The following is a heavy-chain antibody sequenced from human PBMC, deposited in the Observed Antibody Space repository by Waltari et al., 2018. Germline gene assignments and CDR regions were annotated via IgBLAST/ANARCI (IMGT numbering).Heavy chain of an antibody. D-gene: IGHD2-2*01. CDR3: ARDHPNIVVVPAAKFDP. CDR2: IYYSGST. CDR1: GGSISSSSYY. J-gene: IGHJ5*02. V-gene: IGHV4-39*07. Sequence: QLPLQESGPGLVKPSETLSLTCTVAGGSISSSSYYWGWIRQPPGKGLEWIGSIYYSGSTYYNPSLKTRVTISVDTSNNQFSLKLSSVTAADTAVYYCARDHPNIVVVPAAKFDPWGQGTLVTVSS.